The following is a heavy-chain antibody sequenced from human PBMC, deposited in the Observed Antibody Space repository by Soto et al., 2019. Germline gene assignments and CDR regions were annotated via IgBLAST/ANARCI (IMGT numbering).Heavy chain of an antibody. V-gene: IGHV3-30*18. CDR1: GFTFSSYG. J-gene: IGHJ5*02. CDR2: ISYDGSNK. D-gene: IGHD3-22*01. CDR3: AKDGDHYDSSGYYSS. Sequence: QVQLVESGGGVVQPGRSLRLSCAASGFTFSSYGMHWVRQAPGKGLEWVAVISYDGSNKYYADSVKGRFTISRDNSKNTLYLQMNSLRAEDTAVYYCAKDGDHYDSSGYYSSWGQGTLVTVSS.